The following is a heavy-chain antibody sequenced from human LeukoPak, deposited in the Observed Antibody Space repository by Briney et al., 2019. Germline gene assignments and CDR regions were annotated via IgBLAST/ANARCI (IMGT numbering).Heavy chain of an antibody. CDR2: INPNSGGT. Sequence: ASVKVSCKASGYTFTGYYMHWVRRAPGQGLEWMGWINPNSGGTNYAQKFQGRVTMTRDTSISTAYMELSRLRSDDTAVYYCARASGSYQGAFDIWGQGTMVTVSS. CDR3: ARASGSYQGAFDI. J-gene: IGHJ3*02. D-gene: IGHD1-26*01. V-gene: IGHV1-2*02. CDR1: GYTFTGYY.